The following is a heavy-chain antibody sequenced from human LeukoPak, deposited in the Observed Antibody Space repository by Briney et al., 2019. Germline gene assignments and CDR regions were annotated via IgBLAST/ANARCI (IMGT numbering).Heavy chain of an antibody. D-gene: IGHD2-2*01. CDR2: TYYRSKWYN. J-gene: IGHJ5*02. CDR1: GDSVSSNNAA. CDR3: ARDLGYCTGTSCSHYWFDP. Sequence: PSQTLSLTCAISGDSVSSNNAAWNWIRQSPSRGLEWLGRTYYRSKWYNDYAVSVKSRITINPDTSKNQFSLQLNSVTPEDTAVYYCARDLGYCTGTSCSHYWFDPWGQGTLVTVSS. V-gene: IGHV6-1*01.